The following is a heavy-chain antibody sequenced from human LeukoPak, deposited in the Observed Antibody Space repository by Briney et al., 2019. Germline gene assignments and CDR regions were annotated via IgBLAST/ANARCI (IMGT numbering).Heavy chain of an antibody. Sequence: SETLSLTCTVSGGSIISSSYYWGWIRQPPGKGLEWIGNIYYSGSTYYNPSLKSRVTISVDTSKNQFSLKLSSVTAADTAVYYCARVRGYSSTWYNYWGQGTLVTVSS. V-gene: IGHV4-39*07. J-gene: IGHJ4*02. CDR2: IYYSGST. CDR3: ARVRGYSSTWYNY. CDR1: GGSIISSSYY. D-gene: IGHD6-13*01.